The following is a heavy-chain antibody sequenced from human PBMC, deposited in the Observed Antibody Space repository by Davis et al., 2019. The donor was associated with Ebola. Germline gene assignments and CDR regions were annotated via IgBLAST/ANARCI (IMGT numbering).Heavy chain of an antibody. Sequence: GESLKISCAASGFTFDDYTMHWVRQAPGKGLEWVSLITWDGGVTYFADSVKGRFTISRDNSKNTLYLQMNSLRAEDTAVYYCARDRAALGSTSLYYYYGMDVWGQGTTVTVSS. CDR3: ARDRAALGSTSLYYYYGMDV. CDR2: ITWDGGVT. J-gene: IGHJ6*02. CDR1: GFTFDDYT. D-gene: IGHD2-2*01. V-gene: IGHV3-43*01.